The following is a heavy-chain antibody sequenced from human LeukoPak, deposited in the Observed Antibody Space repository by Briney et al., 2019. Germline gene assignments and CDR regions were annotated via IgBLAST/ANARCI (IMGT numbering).Heavy chain of an antibody. D-gene: IGHD4-17*01. V-gene: IGHV4-34*01. Sequence: SETLSLTCAVYGGSFSGYYWSWIRQPPGKGLEWIGEINHSGSTNYNPSLKSRVTISVDTSKNQFSLKLSSVTAADTAVYYCAGASRLHYGDYGRYFDYWGQGTLVTVSS. J-gene: IGHJ4*02. CDR3: AGASRLHYGDYGRYFDY. CDR2: INHSGST. CDR1: GGSFSGYY.